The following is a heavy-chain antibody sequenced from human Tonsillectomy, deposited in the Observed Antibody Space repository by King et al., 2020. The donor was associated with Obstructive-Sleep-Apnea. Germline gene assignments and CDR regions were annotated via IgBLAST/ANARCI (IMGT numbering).Heavy chain of an antibody. J-gene: IGHJ5*02. Sequence: QLVQSGAEVKKPGESLKISCKGSGYSFTTYWIGWVRQTPGKGLEWMGLIYPGDSDTRYSPSFQGQVTISADKSISSAYLQWSSLKASDTAMYYCARVVPAAISGRGWFDPWGQGTLVTVSS. V-gene: IGHV5-51*01. D-gene: IGHD2-2*01. CDR2: IYPGDSDT. CDR1: GYSFTTYW. CDR3: ARVVPAAISGRGWFDP.